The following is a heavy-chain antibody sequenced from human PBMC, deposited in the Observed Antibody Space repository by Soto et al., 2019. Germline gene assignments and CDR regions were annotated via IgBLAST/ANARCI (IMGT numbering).Heavy chain of an antibody. D-gene: IGHD5-12*01. CDR3: ARDSPIGSTFSGYDAIDY. Sequence: QVQLVQSGAEVKKPGSSVKVSCKTSGGTFGNDIITWGRQAPGQGLEWMGGIIPLLNTVNYAQKFQDRVTITADKSTGTAYMEMNSLTSEDTAVYYCARDSPIGSTFSGYDAIDYWGQGTLVTVSS. CDR2: IIPLLNTV. CDR1: GGTFGNDI. V-gene: IGHV1-69*08. J-gene: IGHJ4*02.